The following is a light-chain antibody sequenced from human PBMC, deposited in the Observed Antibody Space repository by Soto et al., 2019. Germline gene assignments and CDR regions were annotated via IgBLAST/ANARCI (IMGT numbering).Light chain of an antibody. Sequence: EIVLTQSPGTLSLSPGERATLSCRASQSVSRSYLAWYQQKPGQAPRLLIYGASGRATGIPDRFRGSGSGTDFTLTISRLEPEDCAVYYCQQYGSSPPVTFGQGTRLEIK. J-gene: IGKJ5*01. V-gene: IGKV3-20*01. CDR2: GAS. CDR1: QSVSRSY. CDR3: QQYGSSPPVT.